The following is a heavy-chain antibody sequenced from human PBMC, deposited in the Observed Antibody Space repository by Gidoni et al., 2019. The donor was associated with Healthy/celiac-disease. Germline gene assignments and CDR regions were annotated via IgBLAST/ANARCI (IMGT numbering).Heavy chain of an antibody. CDR1: GYPFTSYD. J-gene: IGHJ6*02. D-gene: IGHD4-4*01. CDR2: MNPNSGNK. CDR3: ARAGGTITRDYGMDV. V-gene: IGHV1-8*01. Sequence: QAQLLQSGAEAKKPRASVKVSCKPSGYPFTSYDIHWVRQATGQGLEWMGWMNPNSGNKGYEQKFQGRVTMTRNTSISTACMELSSLRSEDKAVYYCARAGGTITRDYGMDVWGQGTTVTVSS.